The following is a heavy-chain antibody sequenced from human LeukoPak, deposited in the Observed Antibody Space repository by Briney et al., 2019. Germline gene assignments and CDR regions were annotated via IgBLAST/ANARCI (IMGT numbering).Heavy chain of an antibody. CDR1: GYTFTSYY. V-gene: IGHV1-46*01. J-gene: IGHJ4*02. CDR3: ASARISIFGVAEN. D-gene: IGHD3-3*01. Sequence: ASVKVSCKASGYTFTSYYIHWVRQAPGQGLEWMGIINPSGGSTSYVQKFQGRVTMPRDTSKRTVYMELSSLRSEDPAVYYCASARISIFGVAENWGQGTLVTVSS. CDR2: INPSGGST.